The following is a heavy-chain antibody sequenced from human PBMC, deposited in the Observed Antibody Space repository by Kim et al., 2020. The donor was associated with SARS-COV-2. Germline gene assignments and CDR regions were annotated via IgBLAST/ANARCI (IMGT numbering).Heavy chain of an antibody. CDR3: VLAFVY. Sequence: GGSLRLSCAASGFSFSDYYMSWIRQAPGKGLEWVSYVGRSGRATYYVDSVKGRFTISRDNAKKSLYLQMDSLRAEDTAVYYCVLAFVYRGQGTLGNVPS. D-gene: IGHD3-3*01. CDR1: GFSFSDYY. J-gene: IGHJ4*02. V-gene: IGHV3-11*01. CDR2: VGRSGRAT.